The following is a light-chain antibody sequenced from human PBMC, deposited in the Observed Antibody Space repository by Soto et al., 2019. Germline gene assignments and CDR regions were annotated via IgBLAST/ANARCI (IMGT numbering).Light chain of an antibody. CDR2: GAF. V-gene: IGKV3-15*01. CDR1: QSVGSN. CDR3: QQYNDWPLT. J-gene: IGKJ1*01. Sequence: EMVLTQSPGTLSFSRGERATLSCRASQSVGSNLAWYQQKPGQAPSLLIYGAFTRATGIPARFSGTGSGTEFTLTISSLQSEDFALYYCQQYNDWPLTFGQGTKVDI.